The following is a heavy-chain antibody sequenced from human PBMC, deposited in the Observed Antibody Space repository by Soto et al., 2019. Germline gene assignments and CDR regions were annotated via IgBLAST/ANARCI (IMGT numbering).Heavy chain of an antibody. Sequence: SETLSLASTVYSASINSIYSSWVRQPAGKGLEWIGRIHSSGTTNYNPSLKARVTISVETSRDQSTLKLTAGTAADTAGYYFGRDRIIGSSYSDYWGQGVLVTVSS. CDR1: SASINSIY. CDR3: GRDRIIGSSYSDY. V-gene: IGHV4-4*07. D-gene: IGHD1-7*01. J-gene: IGHJ4*02. CDR2: IHSSGTT.